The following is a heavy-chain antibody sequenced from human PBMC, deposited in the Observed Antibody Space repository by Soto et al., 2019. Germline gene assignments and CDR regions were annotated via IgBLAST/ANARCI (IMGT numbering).Heavy chain of an antibody. CDR1: GGTFSSYA. V-gene: IGHV1-69*06. J-gene: IGHJ6*02. CDR3: ARHSRGYSYGYYYYYGMDV. Sequence: QVQLVQSGAEVKKPGSSVKVSCKASGGTFSSYAISWVRQAPGQGLEWMGGIIPIFGTANYAQKFQGRVTITAAKSTSTAYMELSSLRSEDTAVYYCARHSRGYSYGYYYYYGMDVWGQGTTVTVSS. CDR2: IIPIFGTA. D-gene: IGHD5-18*01.